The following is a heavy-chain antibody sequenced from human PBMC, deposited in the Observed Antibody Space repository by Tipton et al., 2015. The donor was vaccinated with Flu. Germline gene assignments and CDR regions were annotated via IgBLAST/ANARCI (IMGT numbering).Heavy chain of an antibody. CDR2: IYPGDSDT. V-gene: IGHV5-51*01. CDR1: GYNFTKYW. Sequence: QSEAEVKKPGESLKISCKASGYNFTKYWIAWVRQMPGKGLEWMGIIYPGDSDTRYSPSFQGQVTISADRSISTAYLQWNSLKASDTAIYYCARGLGAAFCGGECYSDYWGQGTLVTVSS. J-gene: IGHJ4*02. CDR3: ARGLGAAFCGGECYSDY. D-gene: IGHD2-21*01.